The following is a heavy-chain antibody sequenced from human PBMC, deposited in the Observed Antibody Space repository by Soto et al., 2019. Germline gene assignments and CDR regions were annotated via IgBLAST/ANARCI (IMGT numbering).Heavy chain of an antibody. V-gene: IGHV3-33*01. J-gene: IGHJ6*02. CDR3: AREPVGRDYAMDV. Sequence: QMQLVESGGGVVQPGTSLRLSCAASGFDFSSYGMHWVRQTPGKGLEWVAVLGFDGGGKYYADSVKGRFTISRDNSKKMLYLQMDSLRAEDTALYYCAREPVGRDYAMDVWGQGTTVTVSS. CDR2: LGFDGGGK. CDR1: GFDFSSYG. D-gene: IGHD1-26*01.